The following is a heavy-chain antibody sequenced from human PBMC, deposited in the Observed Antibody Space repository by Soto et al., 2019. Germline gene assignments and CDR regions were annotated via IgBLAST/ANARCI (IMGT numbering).Heavy chain of an antibody. CDR2: INHSGST. J-gene: IGHJ4*02. D-gene: IGHD3-22*01. V-gene: IGHV4-34*01. CDR3: ARSIPQPTYYYDSSGYYFDY. Sequence: SETLSLTCAVYGGSFSGYYWSWIRQPPGKGLEWIGEINHSGSTNYNPSLKSRVTISVDTSKNQFSLKLSSVTAADTAVYYCARSIPQPTYYYDSSGYYFDYWGQGTLVTVSS. CDR1: GGSFSGYY.